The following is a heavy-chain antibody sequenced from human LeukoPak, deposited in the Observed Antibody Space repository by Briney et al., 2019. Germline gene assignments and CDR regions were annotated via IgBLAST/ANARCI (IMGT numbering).Heavy chain of an antibody. CDR2: INHSGST. J-gene: IGHJ5*02. CDR1: GGSFSGYY. CDR3: ARGDSSSYPMWFDP. V-gene: IGHV4-34*01. Sequence: SETLSLTFTVSGGSFSGYYWSWIRQPPGKGLEWIGEINHSGSTNYNPSLKSRVTISVDTSKNQFSLELSSVTAADTAVYYCARGDSSSYPMWFDPWGQGTLVTVSS. D-gene: IGHD6-13*01.